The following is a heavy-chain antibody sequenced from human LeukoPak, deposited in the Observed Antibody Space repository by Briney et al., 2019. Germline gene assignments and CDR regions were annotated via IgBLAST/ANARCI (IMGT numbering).Heavy chain of an antibody. CDR3: ASSKVVVPAASYGLDV. J-gene: IGHJ6*02. V-gene: IGHV3-48*04. CDR1: GFTFNNAW. D-gene: IGHD2-2*01. Sequence: GGSLRLSCAASGFTFNNAWMSWVRQAPGKGLEWVSYISSSSSTIYYADSVKGRFTISRDNAKNSLYLQMNSLRAEDTAVYYCASSKVVVPAASYGLDVWGQGTTVTVSS. CDR2: ISSSSSTI.